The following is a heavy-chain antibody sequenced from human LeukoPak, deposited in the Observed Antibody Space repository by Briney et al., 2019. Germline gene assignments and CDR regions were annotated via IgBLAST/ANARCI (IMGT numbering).Heavy chain of an antibody. D-gene: IGHD6-13*01. CDR3: AREPQQRGFDY. CDR2: INHSGST. J-gene: IGHJ4*02. V-gene: IGHV4-34*01. Sequence: SSETLSLTCAVYGGSFSGYYWSWIRQPPGKGLEWIGEINHSGSTNYNPSLKSRVTISVDTSKNQFSLKLSSVTAADTAVYYCAREPQQRGFDYWGQGTLVTVSS. CDR1: GGSFSGYY.